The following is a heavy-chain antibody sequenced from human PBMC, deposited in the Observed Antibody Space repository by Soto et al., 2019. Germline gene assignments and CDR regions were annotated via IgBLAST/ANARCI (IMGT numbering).Heavy chain of an antibody. V-gene: IGHV3-21*01. CDR2: ISSSSSYI. D-gene: IGHD3-22*01. Sequence: LRLSCAASGFTFSSYSMNWVRQAPGKGLEWVSSISSSSSYIYYADSVKGRFTISRDNAKNSLYLQMNSLRAEDTAVYYCARDTTTDSSGYYYSPNNFDYWGQGTLVTVSS. CDR3: ARDTTTDSSGYYYSPNNFDY. J-gene: IGHJ4*02. CDR1: GFTFSSYS.